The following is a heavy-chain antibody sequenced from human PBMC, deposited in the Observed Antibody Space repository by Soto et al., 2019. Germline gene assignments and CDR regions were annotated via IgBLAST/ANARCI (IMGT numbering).Heavy chain of an antibody. V-gene: IGHV3-74*01. J-gene: IGHJ6*02. Sequence: EVQLVESGGGLLQPGGSLRLSCAASGFTFSNYWMNWVRQAPGKGLVWVSRINSDGSTTNYADSVKGRFTISRDNAKNTLHLQMSSLRADDTAVYYCARIDFWSGMDVWGQGTTVTVSS. CDR2: INSDGSTT. CDR1: GFTFSNYW. D-gene: IGHD3-3*01. CDR3: ARIDFWSGMDV.